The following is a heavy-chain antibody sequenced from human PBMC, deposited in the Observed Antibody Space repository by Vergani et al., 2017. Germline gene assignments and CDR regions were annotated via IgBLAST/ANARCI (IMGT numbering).Heavy chain of an antibody. J-gene: IGHJ4*02. V-gene: IGHV4-61*02. CDR3: ERSRPYCTSCRCAAI. D-gene: IGHD2-8*01. CDR2: IHTGGST. CDR1: GESIRSGSHY. Sequence: QVKLQESGPGLLKPSQTLSLTCTVSGESIRSGSHYWSWIRQPAGKGPEWIGHIHTGGSTDPNPSFKSRVSISVDTSKSQFSLKLNSVTVADTAVYYCERSRPYCTSCRCAAIWGQGTLVTVSS.